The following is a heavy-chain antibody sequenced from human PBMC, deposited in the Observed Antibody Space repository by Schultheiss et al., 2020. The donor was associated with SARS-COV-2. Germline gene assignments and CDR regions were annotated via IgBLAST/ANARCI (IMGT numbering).Heavy chain of an antibody. V-gene: IGHV3-30*04. J-gene: IGHJ6*02. CDR2: ISYDGSNK. D-gene: IGHD2-2*01. Sequence: GESLKISCAATGFTFSSYAMHWVRQAPGKGLEWVAVISYDGSNKYYADSVKGRFTISRDNSKSTLYLQMNTLRGDDTALYYCAKKGCSSISCTSLQHMDVWGQGTTVTVSS. CDR1: GFTFSSYA. CDR3: AKKGCSSISCTSLQHMDV.